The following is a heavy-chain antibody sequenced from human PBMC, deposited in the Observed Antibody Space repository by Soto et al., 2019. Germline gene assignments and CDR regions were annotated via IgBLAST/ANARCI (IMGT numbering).Heavy chain of an antibody. CDR1: GGTFSSYA. CDR3: ARAPYYYDSSGYYPKDDHRDYFDY. Sequence: ASVKVSCKASGGTFSSYAISWVRQAPGQGLEWMGGIIPIFGTANYAQKFQGRVTITADESTSTAYMELSSLRSEDTAVYYCARAPYYYDSSGYYPKDDHRDYFDYRAQRTLVTVSS. CDR2: IIPIFGTA. V-gene: IGHV1-69*13. J-gene: IGHJ4*02. D-gene: IGHD3-22*01.